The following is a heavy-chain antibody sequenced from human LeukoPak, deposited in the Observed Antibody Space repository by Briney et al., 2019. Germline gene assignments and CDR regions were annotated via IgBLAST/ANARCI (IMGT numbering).Heavy chain of an antibody. Sequence: SETLSLTCTVSGGSISSYYWSWIRQPPGKGLEWIGYIYYSGSTNYNPSLKSRVTISVDTSKNQFSLKLSSVTAADTAVYYCARLYYYYYMDVRGKGTTVTVSS. V-gene: IGHV4-59*08. CDR1: GGSISSYY. CDR2: IYYSGST. CDR3: ARLYYYYYMDV. J-gene: IGHJ6*03.